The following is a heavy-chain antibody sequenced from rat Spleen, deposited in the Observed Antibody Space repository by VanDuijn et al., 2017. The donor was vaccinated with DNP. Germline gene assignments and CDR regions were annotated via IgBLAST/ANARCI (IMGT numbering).Heavy chain of an antibody. CDR3: ARHSEYGPYWFAY. CDR2: IRYAGSST. V-gene: IGHV5-29*01. D-gene: IGHD4-1*01. Sequence: EVQLVESDGGLVQPGRSLKLSCAASGFTFIHYYMAWVRQAPTKGLEWVATIRYAGSSTYYRDSGKGRFVISRDNAENTVYLQMNSLRSEDTATYYCARHSEYGPYWFAYWGQGTLVTVSS. J-gene: IGHJ3*01. CDR1: GFTFIHYY.